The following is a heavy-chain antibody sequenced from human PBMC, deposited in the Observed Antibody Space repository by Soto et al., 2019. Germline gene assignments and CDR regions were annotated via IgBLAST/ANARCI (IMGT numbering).Heavy chain of an antibody. CDR1: GFTFSSYW. Sequence: GGSLRLSCAASGFTFSSYWMSWVRQAPGKGLEWVANIKQDGSEKYYVDSVKGRFTISRDNAKNSLYLQMNSLRAEDTAVYYCARVVVVPAAIEGYFDYWGQGTLVTVSS. CDR3: ARVVVVPAAIEGYFDY. CDR2: IKQDGSEK. J-gene: IGHJ4*02. D-gene: IGHD2-2*01. V-gene: IGHV3-7*05.